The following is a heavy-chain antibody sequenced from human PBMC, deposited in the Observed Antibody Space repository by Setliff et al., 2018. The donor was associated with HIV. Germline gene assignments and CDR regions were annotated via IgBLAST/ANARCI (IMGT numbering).Heavy chain of an antibody. D-gene: IGHD2-15*01. J-gene: IGHJ4*02. CDR1: GFTFSSHW. CDR3: AKGTYCSGGNCYSGFLDY. Sequence: GGSLRLSCVASGFTFSSHWLTWVRQAPGKGLEWVANIKEDGSQKYYVDSVKGRFTISRDNAKNSVFLQMNSLRAEDTAVYYCAKGTYCSGGNCYSGFLDYWGQGTLVTVSS. V-gene: IGHV3-7*01. CDR2: IKEDGSQK.